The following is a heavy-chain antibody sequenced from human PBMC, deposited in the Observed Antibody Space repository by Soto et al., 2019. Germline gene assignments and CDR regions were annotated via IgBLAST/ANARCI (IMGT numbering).Heavy chain of an antibody. CDR2: IRSKANSYAT. J-gene: IGHJ4*02. CDR1: GFTFSGSA. D-gene: IGHD1-26*01. Sequence: EVQLVESGGGLVQPGGSLKLSCAACGFTFSGSAMHWVRQASGKGLEWVGRIRSKANSYATAYAASVKGRFTISRDDSKNTAYLQMNSLKTEDTAVYYCIPSSVGATRDLDYWGQGTLVTVSS. CDR3: IPSSVGATRDLDY. V-gene: IGHV3-73*01.